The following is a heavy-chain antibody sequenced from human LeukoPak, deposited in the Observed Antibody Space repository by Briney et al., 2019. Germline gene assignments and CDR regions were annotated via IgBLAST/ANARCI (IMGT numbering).Heavy chain of an antibody. Sequence: PGRSLRLSCAASGFTFSSYAMHWVRQAPGKGLEWVAFISYDGSNKYYADSVKGRFTISRDNSKNTLYLQMNSLRAEDTAVYYCVHGIYSSGRQRGYFDYWGQGTLATV. CDR1: GFTFSSYA. D-gene: IGHD6-19*01. CDR3: VHGIYSSGRQRGYFDY. V-gene: IGHV3-30*04. J-gene: IGHJ4*02. CDR2: ISYDGSNK.